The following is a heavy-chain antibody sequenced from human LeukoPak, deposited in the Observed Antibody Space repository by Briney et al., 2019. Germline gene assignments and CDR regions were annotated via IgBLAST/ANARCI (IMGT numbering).Heavy chain of an antibody. J-gene: IGHJ5*02. V-gene: IGHV4-59*01. CDR3: ASATIFGVVTTS. D-gene: IGHD3-3*01. Sequence: SETLSLTCTVSGVSINGYFWSWIRQSPGKGLEWIGYVYYTGSTNYNPSLKSHFTISMDTSKNQFSLKLSSVTVADTAVYYCASATIFGVVTTSWGQGTLVTVSS. CDR2: VYYTGST. CDR1: GVSINGYF.